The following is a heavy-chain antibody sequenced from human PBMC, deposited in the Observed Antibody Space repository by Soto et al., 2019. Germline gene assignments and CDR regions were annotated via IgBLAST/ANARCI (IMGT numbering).Heavy chain of an antibody. CDR3: ARGYCSSTSCYKLGGYYYYGMDV. V-gene: IGHV3-7*03. CDR2: IKQDGSEK. J-gene: IGHJ6*02. D-gene: IGHD2-2*02. CDR1: GFTFSSYW. Sequence: AGGSLRLSCAASGFTFSSYWMSWVRQAPGKGLEWVANIKQDGSEKYYVDSVKGRFTISRDNAKNSLYLQMNSLRAEDTAVYYCARGYCSSTSCYKLGGYYYYGMDVWGQGTTVTVSS.